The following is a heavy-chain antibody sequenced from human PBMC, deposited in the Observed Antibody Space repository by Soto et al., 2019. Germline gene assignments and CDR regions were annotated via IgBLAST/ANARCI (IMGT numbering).Heavy chain of an antibody. Sequence: SETLSLTCTVSGGSISSSSYYWGWIRQPPGKGLEWIGSIYYSGSTYYNPSLKSRVTISVDTSKNQFSLKLGSVTAADTAVYYCARPYCSSTSCYAWGDNWFDPWGQGTLVTVSS. CDR2: IYYSGST. J-gene: IGHJ5*02. D-gene: IGHD2-2*01. V-gene: IGHV4-39*01. CDR1: GGSISSSSYY. CDR3: ARPYCSSTSCYAWGDNWFDP.